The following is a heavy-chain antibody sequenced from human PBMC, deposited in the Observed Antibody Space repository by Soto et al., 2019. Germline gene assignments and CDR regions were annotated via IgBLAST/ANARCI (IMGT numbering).Heavy chain of an antibody. CDR3: AILSN. Sequence: LRLSFAPSGFIFSNYAMSWVRQARGKGLEWVSATSGSGADTYYTDSVKGRFTISRDNFKNTLYLQMNNLRVGDTAVYYCAILSNWGQGTLVTVSS. CDR1: GFIFSNYA. V-gene: IGHV3-23*01. D-gene: IGHD6-6*01. J-gene: IGHJ4*02. CDR2: TSGSGADT.